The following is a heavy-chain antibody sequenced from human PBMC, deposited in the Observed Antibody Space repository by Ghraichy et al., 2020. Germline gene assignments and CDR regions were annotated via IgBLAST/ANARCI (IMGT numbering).Heavy chain of an antibody. CDR2: IIIRGGNT. J-gene: IGHJ4*02. D-gene: IGHD4-17*01. CDR3: AKNLVYGDGRGDYFDY. V-gene: IGHV3-23*01. Sequence: GGSQRLSCAASGFTFSSYAMSWVRQAPGKGLQWVSSIIIRGGNTYYADSVKGRFTISRDNSKNTLHLQMSSLRAEDTAVYYCAKNLVYGDGRGDYFDYWGQGTLVTVSS. CDR1: GFTFSSYA.